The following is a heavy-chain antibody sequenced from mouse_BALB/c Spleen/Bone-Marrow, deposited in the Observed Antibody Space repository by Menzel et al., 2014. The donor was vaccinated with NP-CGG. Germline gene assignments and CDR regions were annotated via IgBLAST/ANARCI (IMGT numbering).Heavy chain of an antibody. Sequence: EVHLVESGGVLVKPGGSLKLSYAASGFTFSSYGMSWVRQTSDKRLEWVATISSGGSYTYYPDSVKGRFTISRDNAKNTLYLQMSSLKSEDAAMYYCARGGLRRNIAYAMDYWSQGTSVTVSS. CDR2: ISSGGSYT. J-gene: IGHJ4*01. CDR3: ARGGLRRNIAYAMDY. CDR1: GFTFSSYG. D-gene: IGHD2-4*01. V-gene: IGHV5-6*01.